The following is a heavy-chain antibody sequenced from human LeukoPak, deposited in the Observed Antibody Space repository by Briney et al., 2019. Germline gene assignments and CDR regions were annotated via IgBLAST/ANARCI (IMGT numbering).Heavy chain of an antibody. CDR2: IRYDGSNT. Sequence: GGSLRLSCAASGFTFNNYGMHWVRQAPGKGLEWVAFIRYDGSNTYYADSVKGRFTISRDNSKNTLYLHMDRLRAEDTAVYYCAKDPNRYDSSIYYCAYWGQGTLVTVSS. D-gene: IGHD3-22*01. CDR3: AKDPNRYDSSIYYCAY. V-gene: IGHV3-30*02. J-gene: IGHJ4*02. CDR1: GFTFNNYG.